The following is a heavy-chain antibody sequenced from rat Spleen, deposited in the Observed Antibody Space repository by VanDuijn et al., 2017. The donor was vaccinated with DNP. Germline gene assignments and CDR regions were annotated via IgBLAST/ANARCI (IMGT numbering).Heavy chain of an antibody. V-gene: IGHV3-1*01. CDR2: ISYSGST. D-gene: IGHD1-11*01. J-gene: IGHJ1*01. CDR1: GYSITSNY. Sequence: EVQLQESGPGLVKPSQSLSLTCSVTGYSITSNYWGWIRKFPGNKMEWMAYISYSGSTGYNPSLKSRISITRDTSKNQFFLQVNSVTTEDTATYYCARGLNYGGYKYYYWYFDFWGPGTMVTVSS. CDR3: ARGLNYGGYKYYYWYFDF.